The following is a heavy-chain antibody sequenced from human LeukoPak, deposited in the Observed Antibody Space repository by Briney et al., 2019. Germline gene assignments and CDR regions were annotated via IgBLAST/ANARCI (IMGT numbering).Heavy chain of an antibody. Sequence: PSETLSLTCTVSGGSISTHYWTWMRQPPGKGLEWIGYIWHSGRTNYNSSLKSRLIISLDTSKNQFSLNLSSVTAADTAVYYCARDETHFYGSGSSNWFDPWGQGILVTVSS. V-gene: IGHV4-59*11. J-gene: IGHJ5*02. CDR3: ARDETHFYGSGSSNWFDP. CDR1: GGSISTHY. D-gene: IGHD3-10*01. CDR2: IWHSGRT.